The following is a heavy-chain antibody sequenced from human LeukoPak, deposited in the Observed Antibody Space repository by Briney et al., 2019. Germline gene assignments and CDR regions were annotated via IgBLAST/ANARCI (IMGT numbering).Heavy chain of an antibody. Sequence: GGSLRLSCAASGFTFDDYGMSWVRQAPGKGLEWVSGINWNGGSTGYADSVKGRFTISRDNAKNSLYLQMNSLRAEDTALYYCARGGIAAAGTSAFDIWGQGTMVTVSS. J-gene: IGHJ3*02. CDR1: GFTFDDYG. V-gene: IGHV3-20*04. CDR2: INWNGGST. CDR3: ARGGIAAAGTSAFDI. D-gene: IGHD6-13*01.